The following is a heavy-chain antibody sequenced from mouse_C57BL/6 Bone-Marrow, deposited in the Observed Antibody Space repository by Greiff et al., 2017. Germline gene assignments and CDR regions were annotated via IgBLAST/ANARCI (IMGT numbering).Heavy chain of an antibody. CDR2: INPYNGGT. Sequence: EVQLQQSGPVLVKPGASVKMSCKASGYTFTDYYMNWVKQSHGKSLEWIGVINPYNGGTSYNQKFKGKATLTVDKSSSTAYMELNSLTSEDSAVYYCARGPYYYGSSPVYIDYGGRGNTLTVTS. CDR3: ARGPYYYGSSPVYIDY. V-gene: IGHV1-19*01. D-gene: IGHD1-1*01. CDR1: GYTFTDYY. J-gene: IGHJ2*01.